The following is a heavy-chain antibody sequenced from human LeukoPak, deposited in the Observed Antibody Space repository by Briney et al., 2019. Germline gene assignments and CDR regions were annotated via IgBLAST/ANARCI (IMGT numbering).Heavy chain of an antibody. V-gene: IGHV3-53*01. CDR1: GYSVTNNY. D-gene: IGHD2-8*01. CDR3: VRGTSGYFDL. Sequence: GGSLRLSCAASGYSVTNNYMTWIRQPPGKGLDWVAHIYADGTTFYTDSAKGRFTLSRDNSQNKLFLQMNSLRADDTAVYYCVRGTSGYFDLWRRGALVTVSS. CDR2: IYADGTT. J-gene: IGHJ2*01.